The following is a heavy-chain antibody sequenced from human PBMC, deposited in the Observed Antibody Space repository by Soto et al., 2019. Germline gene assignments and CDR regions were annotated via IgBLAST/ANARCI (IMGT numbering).Heavy chain of an antibody. J-gene: IGHJ6*02. CDR2: IIPTFGTA. CDR1: GGTFSSYA. Sequence: SVKVSCKASGGTFSSYAISWVRQAPGQGLEWMGGIIPTFGTANYAQKFQGRVTITADESTSTAYMELSSLRSEDTAVYYCARDRAIVLVPAALFHYVMNLWGQATTVTVSS. V-gene: IGHV1-69*13. CDR3: ARDRAIVLVPAALFHYVMNL. D-gene: IGHD2-2*01.